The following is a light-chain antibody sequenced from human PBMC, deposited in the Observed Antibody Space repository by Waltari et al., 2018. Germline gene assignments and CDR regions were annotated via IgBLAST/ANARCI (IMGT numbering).Light chain of an antibody. CDR2: WAS. Sequence: DIVMTQSPDSLAVSLGERANINCQSSQSVLSSFDNKYYLAWYQQRPGHPPKLLIYWASTRESGVPDRFSGSGSGTDFTLTISSLQAEDVAVYYCQQYYSTIYTFGQGTKLEI. CDR3: QQYYSTIYT. J-gene: IGKJ2*01. V-gene: IGKV4-1*01. CDR1: QSVLSSFDNKYY.